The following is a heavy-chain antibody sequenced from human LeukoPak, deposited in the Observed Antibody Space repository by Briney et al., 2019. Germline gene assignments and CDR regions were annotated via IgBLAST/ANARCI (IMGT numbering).Heavy chain of an antibody. V-gene: IGHV3-9*01. J-gene: IGHJ4*02. CDR3: AKDFRRQQWLVLDY. D-gene: IGHD6-19*01. CDR1: GFTFDNYA. CDR2: ISWNSGSI. Sequence: GGSLRLSCAASGFTFDNYAMHWVRQAPGKGLEWVSGISWNSGSIGYADSVKGRFTLSRDNAKNSLYLQMNSLRIGDTALYYCAKDFRRQQWLVLDYWGQGSLVTVSS.